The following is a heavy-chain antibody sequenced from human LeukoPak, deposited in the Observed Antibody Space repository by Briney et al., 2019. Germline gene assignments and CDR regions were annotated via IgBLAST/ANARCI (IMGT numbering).Heavy chain of an antibody. CDR2: IYYSGST. J-gene: IGHJ3*02. CDR1: GGSISSSSYY. V-gene: IGHV4-39*07. CDR3: ARTHSSDWYWGAFDI. Sequence: SETLSLTCTVSGGSISSSSYYWGWIRQPPGKGLEWIGSIYYSGSTYYNPSLKSRVTISVDTSKNQFSLKLSSVTAADTAVYYCARTHSSDWYWGAFDIWGQGTMVTVSS. D-gene: IGHD6-19*01.